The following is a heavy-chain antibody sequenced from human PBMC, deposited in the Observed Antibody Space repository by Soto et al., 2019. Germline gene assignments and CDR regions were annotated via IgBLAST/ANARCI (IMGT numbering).Heavy chain of an antibody. Sequence: EVQLVESGGGLVKPGGSLRLSCAASGFTFSSYSMNWVRQAPGKGLEWVSSISSSSSYIYYVDSVKGRFTISRDNSKDLLYLQMNSLRAEDTAVYYCARVKDDFWSGYYYYYYYYGMDVWGQGTTVTVSS. CDR1: GFTFSSYS. J-gene: IGHJ6*02. V-gene: IGHV3-21*01. CDR3: ARVKDDFWSGYYYYYYYYGMDV. CDR2: ISSSSSYI. D-gene: IGHD3-3*01.